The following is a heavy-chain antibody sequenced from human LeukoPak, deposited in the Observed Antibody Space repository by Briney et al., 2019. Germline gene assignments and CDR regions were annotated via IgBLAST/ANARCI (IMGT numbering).Heavy chain of an antibody. Sequence: ASVKVSCKASGYTFTGYYMHWMRQAPGQGREWMGWINPNSGGTNYAQKFQGRVTMTGDTSISTAYMELSRLRSDDTAVYYCARLTDFDWPYFDYWGQGTLVTVSS. CDR3: ARLTDFDWPYFDY. CDR2: INPNSGGT. V-gene: IGHV1-2*02. J-gene: IGHJ4*02. D-gene: IGHD3-9*01. CDR1: GYTFTGYY.